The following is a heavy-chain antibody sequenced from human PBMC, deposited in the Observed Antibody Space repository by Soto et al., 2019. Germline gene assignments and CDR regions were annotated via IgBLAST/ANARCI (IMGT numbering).Heavy chain of an antibody. CDR3: AKGGRQWLVTSDFNY. CDR1: GFTFSDYA. J-gene: IGHJ4*02. CDR2: VSHDGRNT. D-gene: IGHD6-19*01. Sequence: VQLVESGGGVVQPGRSLRLSCAASGFTFSDYAMHWVRQAPGKGLEWVAVVSHDGRNTHYAESLKGRFTISRASSKNTVSLEMTSLRAENTAVYYCAKGGRQWLVTSDFNYWGQGALVTVSS. V-gene: IGHV3-30*18.